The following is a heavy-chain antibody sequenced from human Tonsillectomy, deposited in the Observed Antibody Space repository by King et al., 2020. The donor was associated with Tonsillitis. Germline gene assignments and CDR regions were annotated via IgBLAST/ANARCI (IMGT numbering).Heavy chain of an antibody. D-gene: IGHD3-16*01. Sequence: VQLVESGGGVVRPGGSLRLSCAASGFTFDDYGRSWVRQAPGKGLEWGSGSNWNGGSTGYADPVKGRFTISRDNAKNSLYLQMNSLRAEDTALYHCARVSGDYVWGSFPYWGQGTLVTVSS. V-gene: IGHV3-20*01. CDR2: SNWNGGST. CDR3: ARVSGDYVWGSFPY. CDR1: GFTFDDYG. J-gene: IGHJ4*02.